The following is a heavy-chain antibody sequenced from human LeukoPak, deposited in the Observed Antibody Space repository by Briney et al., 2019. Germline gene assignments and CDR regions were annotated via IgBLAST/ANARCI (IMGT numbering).Heavy chain of an antibody. J-gene: IGHJ3*02. CDR3: ARAPEPYDFLTGSRNAFDI. CDR1: GGSFSGYY. V-gene: IGHV4-34*01. CDR2: INHSGST. Sequence: SETLSLTCAVYGGSFSGYYWSWIRQPPGKGLEWIGEINHSGSTNYNPSLKSRVTISVDTSKNQFSLKLSSVTAADTAVYYCARAPEPYDFLTGSRNAFDIWGQGTMVTVSS. D-gene: IGHD3-9*01.